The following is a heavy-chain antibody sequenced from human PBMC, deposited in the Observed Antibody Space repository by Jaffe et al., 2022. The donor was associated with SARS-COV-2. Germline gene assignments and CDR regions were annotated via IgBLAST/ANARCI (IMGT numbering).Heavy chain of an antibody. Sequence: QLQLQESGPGLVKPSETLSLTCTVSGGSISSSSFYWGWIRQPPGKGLEWIGSMFYSGSTYYNPSLKSRVTISVGTSKNQFSLKLTSVTASDTAVYYCARHKSGSGVTTVDYWGQGTLVTVSS. CDR1: GGSISSSSFY. V-gene: IGHV4-39*01. J-gene: IGHJ4*02. CDR2: MFYSGST. D-gene: IGHD3-10*01. CDR3: ARHKSGSGVTTVDY.